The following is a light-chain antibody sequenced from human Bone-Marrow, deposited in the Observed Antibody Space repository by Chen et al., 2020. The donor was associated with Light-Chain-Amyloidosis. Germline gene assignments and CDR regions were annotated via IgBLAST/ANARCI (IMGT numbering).Light chain of an antibody. V-gene: IGLV3-25*03. CDR2: RGT. J-gene: IGLJ2*01. Sequence: SDELTQPLSVSVSPVQTARITCSGDDLPTKYAYWYQQKPGQAPVLVIHRGTERPSGIAERCSGSSSGTTATLTISGVQAEDEADYHCQSADSSGTYEVIFGGGTKLTVL. CDR1: DLPTKY. CDR3: QSADSSGTYEVI.